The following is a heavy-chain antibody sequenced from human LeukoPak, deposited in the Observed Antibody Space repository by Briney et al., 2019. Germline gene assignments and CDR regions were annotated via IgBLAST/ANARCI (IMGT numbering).Heavy chain of an antibody. CDR2: INPDSGDA. CDR3: ARDLRGLGDYFDY. Sequence: GASVKVSCKPSGYAFSGYYIHWVRQAPGQGLEWMGRINPDSGDADYAQKFQGRVTMTRDTSISTFYMELTRLTFDDTAMFYCARDLRGLGDYFDYWGQGALVT. V-gene: IGHV1-2*06. J-gene: IGHJ4*02. CDR1: GYAFSGYY.